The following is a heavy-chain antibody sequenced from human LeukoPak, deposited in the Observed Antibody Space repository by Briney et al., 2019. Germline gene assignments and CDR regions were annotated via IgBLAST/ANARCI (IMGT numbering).Heavy chain of an antibody. CDR3: AREVDTAMVFHAFDI. J-gene: IGHJ3*02. CDR2: ISSSGTTI. Sequence: KSGGSLRLSCAASGFTFSNFEMNWVRQAPGKGLEWLSYISSSGTTIHYADSVKGRSTISRDNAKNSLYLQMNSLRDEDTAVYYCAREVDTAMVFHAFDIWGQGTMVTVSS. D-gene: IGHD5-18*01. CDR1: GFTFSNFE. V-gene: IGHV3-48*03.